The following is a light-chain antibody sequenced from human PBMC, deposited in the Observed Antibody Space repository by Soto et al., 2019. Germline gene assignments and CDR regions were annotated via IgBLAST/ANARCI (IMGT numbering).Light chain of an antibody. J-gene: IGKJ1*01. CDR2: GAS. Sequence: EIMMKQSPVTLSVSPGERATLSCRASQGVISNLAWYQQKPGQAPRLLIYGASSRATGIPDRFSGSGSGTDFTLTISRLEPEDFAVYFCQLYGRSPRTFGQGTKVDIK. CDR3: QLYGRSPRT. V-gene: IGKV3-20*01. CDR1: QGVISN.